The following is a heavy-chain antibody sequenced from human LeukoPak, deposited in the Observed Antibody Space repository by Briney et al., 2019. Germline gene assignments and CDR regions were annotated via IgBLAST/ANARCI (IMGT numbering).Heavy chain of an antibody. CDR1: GLIFSGYS. CDR2: ISSSSSTK. J-gene: IGHJ4*02. V-gene: IGHV3-48*01. CDR3: ARDDGASY. D-gene: IGHD4-17*01. Sequence: GGSLRLSCAASGLIFSGYSLNWVRQAPGKGLEWVSYISSSSSTKHYADSVKGRFTISRDNAKNSLYLQMNSLRAEDTAVYYCARDDGASYWGQGTLVTVSS.